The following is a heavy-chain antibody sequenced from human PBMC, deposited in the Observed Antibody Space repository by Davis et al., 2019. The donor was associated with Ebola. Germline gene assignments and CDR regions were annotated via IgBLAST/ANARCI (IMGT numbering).Heavy chain of an antibody. CDR2: INPNSGAT. Sequence: ASVKVSCKASGYTFTSYAMHWVRQAPGQRLEWMGRINPNSGATNYAQKFQGRVTMTRDTSISTAYMEVTRLRSDDTAVYYCARSVVVTPPDYWGQGTLVTVSS. J-gene: IGHJ4*02. CDR3: ARSVVVTPPDY. V-gene: IGHV1-2*06. D-gene: IGHD2-21*02. CDR1: GYTFTSYA.